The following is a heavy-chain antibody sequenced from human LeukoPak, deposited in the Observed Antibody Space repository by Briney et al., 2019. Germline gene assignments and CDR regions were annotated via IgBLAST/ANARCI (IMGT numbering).Heavy chain of an antibody. D-gene: IGHD3-22*01. CDR1: GYIFTTYW. CDR2: IYPGDSDT. V-gene: IGHV5-51*01. CDR3: ARLLYYFDSSGSYYAPKAFDI. J-gene: IGHJ3*02. Sequence: GESLKISCKGSGYIFTTYWIGWVRQMPGKGLEWMGIIYPGDSDTRYSPSFQGQVTISADKSISTAYPQWSSLKASDTAIYYCARLLYYFDSSGSYYAPKAFDIWGQGTMVTVSP.